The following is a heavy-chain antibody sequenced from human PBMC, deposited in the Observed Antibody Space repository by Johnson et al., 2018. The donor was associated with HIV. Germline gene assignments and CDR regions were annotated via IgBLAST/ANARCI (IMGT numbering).Heavy chain of an antibody. CDR3: ARLVDYYDRSGPLGDAADI. CDR2: IKEDGSEK. CDR1: GFTFSGYW. V-gene: IGHV3-7*01. Sequence: VQLVESGGGLIQPGGSLRLSCAASGFTFSGYWMTWVRQAPGKVLEWVANIKEDGSEKHYVDSVRGRFTITRDNVKNSVYLQMNSLRVEDTAVYYCARLVDYYDRSGPLGDAADIWGQGTMVTVSS. J-gene: IGHJ3*02. D-gene: IGHD3-22*01.